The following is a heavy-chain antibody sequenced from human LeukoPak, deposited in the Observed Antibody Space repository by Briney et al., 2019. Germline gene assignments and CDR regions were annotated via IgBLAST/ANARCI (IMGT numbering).Heavy chain of an antibody. J-gene: IGHJ4*02. D-gene: IGHD3-22*01. CDR1: GFTFSSYS. CDR2: ISSSSSYI. V-gene: IGHV3-21*01. CDR3: ARADYDSSGYIDY. Sequence: GGSLRLSCAASGFTFSSYSMNWVRQAPGKGLEWVSSISSSSSYIYYAASAKGRFTISRDNAKNSLYLQMNSLRAEDTAVYYCARADYDSSGYIDYWGQGTLVTVSS.